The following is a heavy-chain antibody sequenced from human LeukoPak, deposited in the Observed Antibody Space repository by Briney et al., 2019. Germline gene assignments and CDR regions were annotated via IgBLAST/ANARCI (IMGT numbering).Heavy chain of an antibody. D-gene: IGHD3-9*01. Sequence: GGSLRLFCTASGFTFGDYAMSWVRQAPGKGLEWVGFIRSKAYGGTTEYAASVKGRFTISRDDSKSIAYLQMNSLKTEDTAVYYCTRVTRYFDWLPGEDYWGQGTLVTVSS. CDR1: GFTFGDYA. CDR2: IRSKAYGGTT. J-gene: IGHJ4*02. V-gene: IGHV3-49*04. CDR3: TRVTRYFDWLPGEDY.